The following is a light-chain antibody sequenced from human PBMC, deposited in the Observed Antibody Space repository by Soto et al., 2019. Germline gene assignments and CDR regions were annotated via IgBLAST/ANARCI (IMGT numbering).Light chain of an antibody. CDR2: GNT. Sequence: QAVVTQPPSLSGAPGQNIIISCTGGGSNIGAGFDVHWYQQLPGTAPKLLIYGNTNRPSGVPDRFSGSKSGTSASLVITGPQAEDEAEYYCQSYDTGLSGPVVFGGGTKLTVL. V-gene: IGLV1-40*01. J-gene: IGLJ2*01. CDR3: QSYDTGLSGPVV. CDR1: GSNIGAGFD.